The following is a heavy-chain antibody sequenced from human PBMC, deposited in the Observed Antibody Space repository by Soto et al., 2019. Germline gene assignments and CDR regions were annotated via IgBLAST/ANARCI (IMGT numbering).Heavy chain of an antibody. CDR2: ISAYNGNT. CDR3: AREYLITVTTLNYFDY. V-gene: IGHV1-18*01. Sequence: ASVKVSCKASGYTFTSYGISWVRQAPGQGLEWMGWISAYNGNTNYAQKLQGRVTMTTDTSTSTAYMELRSLRSDDTAVYYCAREYLITVTTLNYFDYWGQGTLVTVSS. D-gene: IGHD4-17*01. J-gene: IGHJ4*02. CDR1: GYTFTSYG.